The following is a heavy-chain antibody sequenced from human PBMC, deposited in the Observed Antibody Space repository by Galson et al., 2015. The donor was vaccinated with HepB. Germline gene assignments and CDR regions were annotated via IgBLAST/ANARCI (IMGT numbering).Heavy chain of an antibody. D-gene: IGHD6-19*01. CDR1: GFTFSSNA. CDR3: AKGSPPKAVTKGHFDY. Sequence: SLRLSCAASGFTFSSNAMHWVRQAPGKGLEWVAVISYDGSNKYYADSVKGRFTISRDNSKNTLYLQMNSLRAEDTAVYYCAKGSPPKAVTKGHFDYWGQGTLGTVSS. V-gene: IGHV3-30*04. CDR2: ISYDGSNK. J-gene: IGHJ4*02.